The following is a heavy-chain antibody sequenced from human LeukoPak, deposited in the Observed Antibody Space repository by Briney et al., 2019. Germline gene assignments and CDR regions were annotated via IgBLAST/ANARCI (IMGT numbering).Heavy chain of an antibody. Sequence: SETLSLTCTVSGGSISSYYWSWIWQPPGKGLEWIGYISYSGSTNYNPSLKSRVTISVDTSKNQFSLELSPVTAADTAVYYCARGPNRYYFDYWGQGTLVTVSS. V-gene: IGHV4-59*01. CDR3: ARGPNRYYFDY. D-gene: IGHD7-27*01. CDR2: ISYSGST. J-gene: IGHJ4*02. CDR1: GGSISSYY.